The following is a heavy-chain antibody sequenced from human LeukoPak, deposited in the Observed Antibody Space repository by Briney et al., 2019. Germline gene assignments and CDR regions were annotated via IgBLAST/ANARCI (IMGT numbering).Heavy chain of an antibody. V-gene: IGHV3-7*01. CDR1: GFTFSSYW. CDR3: ARGKDYYDSSGYYYFDY. Sequence: GGSLRLSCAASGFTFSSYWMSWVRQAPGKGLEWVANIKQDGSEKYYVDSVKGRFTISRDNAKNSLYLQMNSLRAEDTAVYYCARGKDYYDSSGYYYFDYWGQGTLVTVSS. D-gene: IGHD3-22*01. J-gene: IGHJ4*02. CDR2: IKQDGSEK.